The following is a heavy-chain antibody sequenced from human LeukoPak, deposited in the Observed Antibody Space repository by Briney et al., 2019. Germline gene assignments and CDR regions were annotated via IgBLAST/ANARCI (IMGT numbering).Heavy chain of an antibody. CDR3: ARVSGQEDFDY. V-gene: IGHV3-21*01. CDR1: GFTFSSYS. CDR2: ICSSSSYI. J-gene: IGHJ4*02. D-gene: IGHD1-26*01. Sequence: GGSLRLSCAASGFTFSSYSMNWVRQAPGKGLEWVSSICSSSSYIYYADSVKGRFTISRDNAKNSLYLQMNSLRAEDTAVYYCARVSGQEDFDYWGQGTLVTVSS.